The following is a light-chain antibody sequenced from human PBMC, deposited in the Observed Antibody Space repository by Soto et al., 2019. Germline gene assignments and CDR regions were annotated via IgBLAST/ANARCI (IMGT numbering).Light chain of an antibody. CDR2: AAS. CDR3: QQRSDWPWT. CDR1: QSISSY. Sequence: DIQMTQSPSSLSASVGDRVTITCRASQSISSYLNWYQQKPGKAPKLLIYAASSLQSGVPSRFSGSGSGTDFTLTISNVEPEDFAVYYCQQRSDWPWTFGQGTKVDI. V-gene: IGKV1-39*01. J-gene: IGKJ1*01.